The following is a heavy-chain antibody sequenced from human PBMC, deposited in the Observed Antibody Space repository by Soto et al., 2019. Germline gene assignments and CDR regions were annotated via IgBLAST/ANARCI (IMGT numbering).Heavy chain of an antibody. CDR1: GGSINSYY. D-gene: IGHD6-6*01. CDR2: IHYSGST. CDR3: ARGGLAARKGRWFDP. J-gene: IGHJ5*02. Sequence: QVQLQESGPGLVKPSETLSLTCTVSGGSINSYYWGWIRQPPGKGLEWIGYIHYSGSTNYNPSLKSRVTISMDTTKNHFSLKVNSMTAADTAVYYCARGGLAARKGRWFDPWGQGTLVTVSS. V-gene: IGHV4-59*01.